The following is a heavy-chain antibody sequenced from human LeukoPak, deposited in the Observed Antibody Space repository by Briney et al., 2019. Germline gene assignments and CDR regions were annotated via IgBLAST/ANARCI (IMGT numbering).Heavy chain of an antibody. CDR3: AKAYTYSGSYYDY. J-gene: IGHJ4*02. V-gene: IGHV3-30*02. Sequence: GGSLRLSCAASGFTFSSYSMNWVRQAPGKGLEWVAFIRYDGSNKYYADSVKGRFTISRDNSKNTLYLQMNSLRAEDTALYYCAKAYTYSGSYYDYWGQGTLVTVSS. CDR2: IRYDGSNK. CDR1: GFTFSSYS. D-gene: IGHD3-10*01.